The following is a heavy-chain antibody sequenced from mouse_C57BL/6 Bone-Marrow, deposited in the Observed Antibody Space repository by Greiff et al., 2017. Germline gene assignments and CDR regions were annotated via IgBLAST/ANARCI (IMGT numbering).Heavy chain of an antibody. V-gene: IGHV1-50*01. CDR2: IDPSDSYT. Sequence: QVQLQQPGAELVKPGASVKLSCKASGYTFTSYWMQWVKQRPGQGLEWIGEIDPSDSYTNYNQKFKGKATLTVDTSSSTAYMQLSSLTSEDSAVYYCASYYYGSSYGWFAYWGQGTLVTVSA. J-gene: IGHJ3*01. CDR1: GYTFTSYW. D-gene: IGHD1-1*01. CDR3: ASYYYGSSYGWFAY.